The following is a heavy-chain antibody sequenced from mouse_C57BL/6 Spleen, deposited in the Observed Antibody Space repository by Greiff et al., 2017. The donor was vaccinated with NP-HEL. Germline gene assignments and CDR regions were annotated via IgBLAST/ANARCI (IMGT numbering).Heavy chain of an antibody. J-gene: IGHJ1*03. CDR3: ARSDYGGWYFDV. D-gene: IGHD1-1*01. CDR1: GYAFTNYL. Sequence: QVHVKQSGAELVRPGTSVKVSCKASGYAFTNYLIEWVKQRPGQGLEWIGVINPGSGGTNYNEKFKGKATLTADKSSSTAYMQLSSLTSEDSAVYFCARSDYGGWYFDVWGTGTTVTVSS. V-gene: IGHV1-54*01. CDR2: INPGSGGT.